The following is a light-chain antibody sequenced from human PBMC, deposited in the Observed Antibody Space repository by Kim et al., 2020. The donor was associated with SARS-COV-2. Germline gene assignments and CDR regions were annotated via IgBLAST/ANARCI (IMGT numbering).Light chain of an antibody. V-gene: IGLV3-19*01. CDR1: SLRSYY. J-gene: IGLJ2*01. CDR2: GKN. CDR3: NSRDSNDNVV. Sequence: AWGQTVRSTCQGDSLRSYYATWFRQNPGQAPILVIYGKNNRPSGIPDRFSGSSSGNTASLTITGTQAGDEADYYCNSRDSNDNVVFGGGTQLTVL.